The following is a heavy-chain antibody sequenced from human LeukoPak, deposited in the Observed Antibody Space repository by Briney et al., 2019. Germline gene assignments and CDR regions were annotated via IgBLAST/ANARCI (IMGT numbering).Heavy chain of an antibody. CDR3: AREGVAAAGYFDY. CDR2: ISYDGSNK. Sequence: GRSLRLSCAASGFTFSSYAMHWVRQAPGKGLEWVAVISYDGSNKYYADSVKGRFTISRDNSKNTLYLQMNSLRAEDTAVYYCAREGVAAAGYFDYWGQGTLVTVSS. J-gene: IGHJ4*02. D-gene: IGHD6-13*01. CDR1: GFTFSSYA. V-gene: IGHV3-30-3*01.